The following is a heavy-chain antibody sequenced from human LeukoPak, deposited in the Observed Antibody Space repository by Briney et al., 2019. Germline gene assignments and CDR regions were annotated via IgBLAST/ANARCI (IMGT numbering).Heavy chain of an antibody. CDR1: GGSFSGYY. CDR2: INHSGST. D-gene: IGHD3-16*02. Sequence: SETLSLTRAVYGGSFSGYYWSWIRQPPGKGLEWIGEINHSGSTNYNPSLKSRVTISVDTSKNQFSLKLSSVTAADTAVYYCARHASLRYYDYVWGSYRSHNWFDPWGQGTLVTVSS. CDR3: ARHASLRYYDYVWGSYRSHNWFDP. J-gene: IGHJ5*02. V-gene: IGHV4-34*01.